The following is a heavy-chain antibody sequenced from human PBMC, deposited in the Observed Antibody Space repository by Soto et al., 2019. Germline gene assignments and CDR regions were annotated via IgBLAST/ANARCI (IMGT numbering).Heavy chain of an antibody. V-gene: IGHV4-34*01. J-gene: IGHJ3*02. CDR3: ARTRGWIQLWLKAFDI. Sequence: QVQLQQWGAGLLKPSETLSLTCVVYGGSFSGYFWSWIRQPPGKGLEWIGEINHSGSTNYNPSLKRRVTMSVDTSKNQFSLKLSSVTAADTAVYYCARTRGWIQLWLKAFDIWGQGTMVTVSS. D-gene: IGHD5-18*01. CDR2: INHSGST. CDR1: GGSFSGYF.